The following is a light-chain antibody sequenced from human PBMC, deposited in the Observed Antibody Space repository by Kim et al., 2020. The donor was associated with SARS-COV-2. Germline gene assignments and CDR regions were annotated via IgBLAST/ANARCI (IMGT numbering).Light chain of an antibody. CDR1: QSVSSSY. CDR2: GAS. J-gene: IGKJ1*01. V-gene: IGKV3-20*01. CDR3: QQYGSSPGWT. Sequence: EIVLTQSPGTLSLSPGERATLSCRASQSVSSSYLDWYQQKPGQAPRLLIYGASSRATGIPDRFSGSGSGTDFTLTISRLEPEDFAVYYCQQYGSSPGWTFGQGTKVDIK.